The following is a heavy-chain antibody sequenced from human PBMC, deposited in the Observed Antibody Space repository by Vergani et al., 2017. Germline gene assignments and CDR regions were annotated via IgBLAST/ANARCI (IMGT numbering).Heavy chain of an antibody. D-gene: IGHD2-15*01. CDR2: IYYSGST. CDR3: AMVSFCSGGSCYSEEVYYGMDV. CDR1: GGSISSSSYY. Sequence: QLQLQESGPGLVKPSETLSLTCTVSGGSISSSSYYWGWIRQPPGKGLEWIGSIYYSGSTYYNPSLKSRVTISVDTSKNQFSLKLSSVTAADTAVYYCAMVSFCSGGSCYSEEVYYGMDVWGQGTTVTVSS. V-gene: IGHV4-39*01. J-gene: IGHJ6*02.